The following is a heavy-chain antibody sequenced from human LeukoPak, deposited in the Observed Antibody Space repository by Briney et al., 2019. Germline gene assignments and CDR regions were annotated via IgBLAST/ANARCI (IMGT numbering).Heavy chain of an antibody. J-gene: IGHJ4*02. CDR3: ARDGTAMEYFDY. CDR1: GYTFTGYY. CDR2: ISAYNGNT. D-gene: IGHD5-18*01. V-gene: IGHV1-18*04. Sequence: ASVKVSCKASGYTFTGYYMHWVRQAPGQGLEWMGWISAYNGNTNYAQKLQGRVTMTTDTSTSTAYMELRSLRSDDTAVYYCARDGTAMEYFDYWGQGTLVTVSS.